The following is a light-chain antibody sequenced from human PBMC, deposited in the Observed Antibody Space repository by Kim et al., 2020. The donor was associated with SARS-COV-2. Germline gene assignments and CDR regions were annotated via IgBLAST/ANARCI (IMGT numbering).Light chain of an antibody. J-gene: IGKJ1*01. V-gene: IGKV1-39*01. CDR3: QQTYSASRT. Sequence: DIQMTQSPSSLSASVGDRVTITCRASQDISRYLNWYQQKPGKAPKLLIYTASSLQSGVPSRFTGSGSETDFTLTISSLQPEDFATYYWQQTYSASRTFGQGTKVDIK. CDR2: TAS. CDR1: QDISRY.